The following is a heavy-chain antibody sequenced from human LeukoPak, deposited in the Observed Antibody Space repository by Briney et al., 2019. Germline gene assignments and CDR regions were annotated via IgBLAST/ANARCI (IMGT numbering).Heavy chain of an antibody. CDR1: GYSFTSDW. J-gene: IGHJ4*02. D-gene: IGHD6-19*01. V-gene: IGHV5-10-1*01. Sequence: GESLKISCKGSGYSFTSDWISWVRQMPGKGLEWMGRIDPSDSYTNYSPSFQGHVTISADKSISTAYLQWSSLKASDTAMYYCAIDAVAGFDYWGQGTLVTVSS. CDR2: IDPSDSYT. CDR3: AIDAVAGFDY.